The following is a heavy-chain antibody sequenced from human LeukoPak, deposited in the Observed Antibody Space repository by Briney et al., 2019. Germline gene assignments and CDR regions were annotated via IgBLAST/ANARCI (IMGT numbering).Heavy chain of an antibody. CDR2: MNPNSGNT. J-gene: IGHJ4*02. V-gene: IGHV1-8*02. CDR1: GYTFTGYY. D-gene: IGHD4-17*01. Sequence: GPVKVSCKASGYTFTGYYMHWVRQDPGQGLEWMGWMNPNSGNTGYAQKFQGRVTMTRTPSISTAYMELRNLRSDDTAVYYCARGRNGDSDYWGQGTLVTVSS. CDR3: ARGRNGDSDY.